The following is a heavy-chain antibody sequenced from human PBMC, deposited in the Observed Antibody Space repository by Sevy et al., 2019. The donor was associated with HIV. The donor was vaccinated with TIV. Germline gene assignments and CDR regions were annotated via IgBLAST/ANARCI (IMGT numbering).Heavy chain of an antibody. Sequence: ASVKVSCKASGYTFISYCISWVRQAPGQGLEWMGWISAYNGNTNYAQKLQGRVTMTTDTSTSTAYMELRSMRSDDTAVYYCARDRSSGSYYYYYYMDVWGKGTTVTVSS. CDR3: ARDRSSGSYYYYYYMDV. CDR1: GYTFISYC. V-gene: IGHV1-18*04. CDR2: ISAYNGNT. D-gene: IGHD6-19*01. J-gene: IGHJ6*03.